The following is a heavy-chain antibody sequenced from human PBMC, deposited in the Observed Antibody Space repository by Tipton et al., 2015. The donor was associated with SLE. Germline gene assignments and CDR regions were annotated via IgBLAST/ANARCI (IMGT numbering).Heavy chain of an antibody. Sequence: LRLSCTVSGGSISSYYWSWIRQPPGKGLEWIGNVYYTEITDYNPSLRSRVSISIDTSKNQFSLKLSSVTAADTAVYYCARGHERHYDSPNFDIWGQGTMVTVSS. CDR1: GGSISSYY. V-gene: IGHV4-59*12. CDR3: ARGHERHYDSPNFDI. J-gene: IGHJ3*02. CDR2: VYYTEIT. D-gene: IGHD5-12*01.